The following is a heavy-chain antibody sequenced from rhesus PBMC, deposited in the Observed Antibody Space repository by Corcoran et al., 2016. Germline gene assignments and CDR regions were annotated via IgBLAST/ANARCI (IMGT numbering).Heavy chain of an antibody. CDR2: SDSRGST. J-gene: IGHJ6*01. CDR3: ARLASS. CDR1: GGSISGSW. V-gene: IGHV4-173*01. Sequence: QLQLQESGPGLVKPSETLSLTCAVSGGSISGSWWSWIRQPPGKGLEWIGRSDSRGSTDYNPSLKSRVTISRDTSKNQFSLKLSSVTAADTAVYYCARLASSWGQGVVVTVSA.